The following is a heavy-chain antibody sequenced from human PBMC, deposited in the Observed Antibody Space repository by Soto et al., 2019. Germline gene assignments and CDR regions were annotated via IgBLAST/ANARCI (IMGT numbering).Heavy chain of an antibody. CDR2: IYYSGST. CDR3: ARAHIVVVPAAHGGWFDP. Sequence: PSETLSLTCTVSGGSISSGDYYWSWIRQPPGKGLEWIGHIYYSGSTYYNPSLKSRVTISVDTSKNQFSLKLSSVTAADTAVYYCARAHIVVVPAAHGGWFDPWGQGTLVTVSS. J-gene: IGHJ5*02. V-gene: IGHV4-30-4*01. D-gene: IGHD2-2*01. CDR1: GGSISSGDYY.